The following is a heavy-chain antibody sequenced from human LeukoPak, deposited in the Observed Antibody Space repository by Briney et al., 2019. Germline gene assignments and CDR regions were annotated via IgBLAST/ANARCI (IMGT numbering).Heavy chain of an antibody. J-gene: IGHJ4*02. Sequence: GGSLRLSCAASGFTFSSYSMNWVRQAPGKGLEWVSSISSSSSYIYYADSVKGRFTISRDNAENSLYLQMNSLRAEDTALYFCAKDHGNYYFDYWGQGTLVTVSS. CDR2: ISSSSSYI. D-gene: IGHD1-7*01. V-gene: IGHV3-21*01. CDR3: AKDHGNYYFDY. CDR1: GFTFSSYS.